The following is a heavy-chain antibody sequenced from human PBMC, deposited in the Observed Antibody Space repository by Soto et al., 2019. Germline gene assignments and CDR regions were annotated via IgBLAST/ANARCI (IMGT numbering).Heavy chain of an antibody. D-gene: IGHD6-19*01. CDR3: ARDLDSSGWYSAYFHH. Sequence: EVQLVESGGGLVQPGGSLRLSCAASIFTFSSFNMNWVRQAPGKGLEWIGYISSSGDSIYYADSVKGRFAISRDNAKKSLYLEMNSLRDDDSAVYYCARDLDSSGWYSAYFHHWGQGTLVTVSS. CDR2: ISSSGDSI. V-gene: IGHV3-48*02. J-gene: IGHJ1*01. CDR1: IFTFSSFN.